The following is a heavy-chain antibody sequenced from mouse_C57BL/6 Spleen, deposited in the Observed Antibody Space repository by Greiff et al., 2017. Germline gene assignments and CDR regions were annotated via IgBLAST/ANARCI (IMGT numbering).Heavy chain of an antibody. Sequence: EVHVMQSGAELVRPGTSVKIPCKASGYAFTDYIIDWVKQSPGKGLEWIGDINPGSGGTIYNQKFKGKATLTVDKSSSTAYMERRSLTSEDTAVYSSERLLMIIYSIDYWGQGTSVTVSS. CDR2: INPGSGGT. CDR1: GYAFTDYI. CDR3: ERLLMIIYSIDY. J-gene: IGHJ4*01. D-gene: IGHD2-4*01. V-gene: IGHV1-18*01.